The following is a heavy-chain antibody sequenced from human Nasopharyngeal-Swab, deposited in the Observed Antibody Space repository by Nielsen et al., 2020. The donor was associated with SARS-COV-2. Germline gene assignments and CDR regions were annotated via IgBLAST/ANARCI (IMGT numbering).Heavy chain of an antibody. Sequence: GGSLRLSCVASGFTFSGSAMNWVRQAPGKGLEWVSSISGSGSSRYYAASLKGRFTISRDNAQNSLFLQINSLTAEDTAFYFCVRGDRRDYWGLGTLVTVSS. V-gene: IGHV3-21*01. J-gene: IGHJ4*02. CDR3: VRGDRRDY. CDR1: GFTFSGSA. CDR2: ISGSGSSR.